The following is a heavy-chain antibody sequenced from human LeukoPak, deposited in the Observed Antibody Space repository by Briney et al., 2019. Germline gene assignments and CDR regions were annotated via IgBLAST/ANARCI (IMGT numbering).Heavy chain of an antibody. D-gene: IGHD6-13*01. Sequence: GGSLRLSCAASGVTLGTYAMSWARQAPGKGLEWVSGISSSGSGGNTYYADSVKGRFTISRDSSKNTLFLQVDSLTAEDTAIYYCARDRDSNWYPYHDYWGQGVLVTVSS. CDR2: ISSSGSGGNT. V-gene: IGHV3-23*01. CDR3: ARDRDSNWYPYHDY. J-gene: IGHJ4*02. CDR1: GVTLGTYA.